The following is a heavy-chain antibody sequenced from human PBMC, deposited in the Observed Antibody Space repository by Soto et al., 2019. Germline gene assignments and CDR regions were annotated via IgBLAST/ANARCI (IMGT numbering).Heavy chain of an antibody. Sequence: SVKVSCKASGGTFSSYAISWVRQAPGQGLEWLGGIIPIFGTPNYGQKFQVRVTITADEAARTAYLELTSLRSEDTAGYCRARGKSVGGYSYAYSCVLRYGMDVWGQGTTVTVSS. V-gene: IGHV1-69*13. CDR1: GGTFSSYA. CDR3: ARGKSVGGYSYAYSCVLRYGMDV. CDR2: IIPIFGTP. J-gene: IGHJ6*02. D-gene: IGHD5-18*01.